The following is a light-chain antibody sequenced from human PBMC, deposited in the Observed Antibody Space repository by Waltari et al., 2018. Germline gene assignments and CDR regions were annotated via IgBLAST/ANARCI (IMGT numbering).Light chain of an antibody. CDR3: CSYAGVTTFYV. Sequence: QSALTQPASVSGSPGQSITISCTGTSNDVGSYNLVSCYQQRPGKAPKFIIYEVNRRPSGLSSRFSGSKSGNTASLTISGLQAEDEADYFCCSYAGVTTFYVFGTGTRVTVL. CDR1: SNDVGSYNL. V-gene: IGLV2-23*02. CDR2: EVN. J-gene: IGLJ1*01.